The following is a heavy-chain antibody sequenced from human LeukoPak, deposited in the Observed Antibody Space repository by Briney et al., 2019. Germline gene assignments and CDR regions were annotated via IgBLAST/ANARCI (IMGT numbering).Heavy chain of an antibody. Sequence: SETLSLTCTVSGGSISSYYWSWIRQPPGKGLEWFGYVSDSGTTNYNPSLKSRVTISVDTSKIQFSLKLSSVTAADTAVYYCARVSWFPGTSYYYVDVWGKGTTVTVSS. J-gene: IGHJ6*03. D-gene: IGHD1-1*01. CDR2: VSDSGTT. CDR1: GGSISSYY. V-gene: IGHV4-59*01. CDR3: ARVSWFPGTSYYYVDV.